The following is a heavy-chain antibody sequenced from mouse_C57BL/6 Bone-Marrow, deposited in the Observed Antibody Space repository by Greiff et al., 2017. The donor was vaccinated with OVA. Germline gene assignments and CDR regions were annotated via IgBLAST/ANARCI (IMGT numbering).Heavy chain of an antibody. CDR2: ISSGGSYP. D-gene: IGHD1-1*01. Sequence: EVKLVESGGDLVKPGGSLKLSCAASGFTFSSYGMSWVRQTPDTRLEWVATISSGGSYPYYPDSVKGRFTISRDNAKSTLYLQMSSLKSEDTAMYYCARPVRKRYFDVWGTGTTVTVSS. CDR3: ARPVRKRYFDV. V-gene: IGHV5-6*01. J-gene: IGHJ1*03. CDR1: GFTFSSYG.